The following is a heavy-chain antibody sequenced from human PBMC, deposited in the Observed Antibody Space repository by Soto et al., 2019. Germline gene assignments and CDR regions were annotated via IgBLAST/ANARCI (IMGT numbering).Heavy chain of an antibody. J-gene: IGHJ6*02. Sequence: GGSLRLSCAASGFTFSSYSMDWVRQAPGKGLEWVSSISSSSSYIYYADSVKGRFTISRDNAKNSLYLQMNSLRAEDTAVYYCARGRGSGWYYYGMDVWGQGTTVTV. CDR3: ARGRGSGWYYYGMDV. CDR1: GFTFSSYS. V-gene: IGHV3-21*01. D-gene: IGHD3-10*01. CDR2: ISSSSSYI.